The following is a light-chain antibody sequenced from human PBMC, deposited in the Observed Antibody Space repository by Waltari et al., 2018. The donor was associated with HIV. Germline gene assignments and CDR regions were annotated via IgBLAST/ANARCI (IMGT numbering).Light chain of an antibody. J-gene: IGLJ2*01. CDR3: AAWDDSLLV. CDR2: RNN. Sequence: QSVLTQPPSASGTPGQRVTISCSGSSSNIGSNYVYWYQQLPGTAPKLLIYRNNHRPSGVPDRFSGSKSGTSASLAISGLRSEDEADYYCAAWDDSLLVFGGGTKLTVL. CDR1: SSNIGSNY. V-gene: IGLV1-47*01.